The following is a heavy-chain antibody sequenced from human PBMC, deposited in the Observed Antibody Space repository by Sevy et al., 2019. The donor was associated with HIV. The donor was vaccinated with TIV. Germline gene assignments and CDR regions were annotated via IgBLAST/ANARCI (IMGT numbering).Heavy chain of an antibody. CDR2: ISSSSSYI. CDR1: GFTFSSYS. D-gene: IGHD3-22*01. CDR3: ARDRYYYDKPAFDI. J-gene: IGHJ3*02. V-gene: IGHV3-21*01. Sequence: GGSLRLSCAASGFTFSSYSMNWVRQAPGKGLEWVSSISSSSSYIYYADSVKGRFTISRDNAKNSLYLPMNSLRAEDTAVYYCARDRYYYDKPAFDIWGQGTMVTVSS.